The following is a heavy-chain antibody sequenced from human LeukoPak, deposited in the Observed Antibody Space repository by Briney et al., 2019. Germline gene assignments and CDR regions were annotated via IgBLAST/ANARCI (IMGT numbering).Heavy chain of an antibody. D-gene: IGHD6-13*01. J-gene: IGHJ4*02. Sequence: LSLTCAVYGGSFSGYYWSWIRQAPGKGLEWISYISSSGSTIYYADSVKGRFTISRDNAKNSLYLQMNSLRAEDTAVYYCARSLEAGYSSSWYWGYWGQGTLVTVSS. CDR3: ARSLEAGYSSSWYWGY. CDR1: GGSFSGYY. V-gene: IGHV3-11*04. CDR2: ISSSGSTI.